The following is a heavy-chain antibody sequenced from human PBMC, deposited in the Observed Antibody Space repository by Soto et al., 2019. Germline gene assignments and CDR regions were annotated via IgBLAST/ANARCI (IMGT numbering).Heavy chain of an antibody. CDR3: GRGRSGQIVVFY. D-gene: IGHD5-12*01. CDR2: IXXEXGXX. V-gene: IGHV1-2*02. CDR1: GYTFTGHY. J-gene: IGHJ4*02. Sequence: GASVKVSCKASGYTFTGHYIHWVRQAPEQGPXWMXXIXXEXGXXXYXXXFRGRVTMTRDMSITTVYMELNNLSPDDTAVYYCGRGRSGQIVVFYWGQGTPVTVSS.